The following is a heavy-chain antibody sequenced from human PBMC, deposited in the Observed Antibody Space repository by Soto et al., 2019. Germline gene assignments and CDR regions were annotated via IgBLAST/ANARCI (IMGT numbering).Heavy chain of an antibody. CDR1: GDSMTSGDYS. J-gene: IGHJ4*02. D-gene: IGHD2-2*01. Sequence: SETLSLTCTVSGDSMTSGDYSWSWVRQPPGKGLEWLGYIYRTGNTHYSPSLKSRVSISQDRSKNQFSLELTSVTAADTAVYYCARGDYQYSIDYWGQGTLVTVSS. CDR3: ARGDYQYSIDY. V-gene: IGHV4-30-2*01. CDR2: IYRTGNT.